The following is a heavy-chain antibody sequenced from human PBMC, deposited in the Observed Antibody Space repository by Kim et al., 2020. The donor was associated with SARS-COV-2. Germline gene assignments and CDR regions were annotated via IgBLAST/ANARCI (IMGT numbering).Heavy chain of an antibody. CDR2: IRSNGGST. D-gene: IGHD1-26*01. V-gene: IGHV3-64D*09. J-gene: IGHJ4*02. Sequence: GGSLRLSCSASGFTFTTYAMHWVRQAPGKGLEYVSAIRSNGGSTFYADSVKGRFTISRDNSKNTLYLQMSSLRAEDTAIYYCVKSGGSYPSWGQGTLVTVSS. CDR1: GFTFTTYA. CDR3: VKSGGSYPS.